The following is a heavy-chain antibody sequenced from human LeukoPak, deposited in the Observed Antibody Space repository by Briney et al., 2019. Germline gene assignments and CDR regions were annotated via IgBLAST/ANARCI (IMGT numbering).Heavy chain of an antibody. V-gene: IGHV3-30*03. J-gene: IGHJ4*02. Sequence: GGSLRLSCAASGFTFSSYGMHWVRQAPGKGLEWVAVISYDGSNKYYADSVKGRFTISGDNSKNTLYLQMNSLRAEDTAVYYCARDTAMVFNYWGQGTLVTVSS. D-gene: IGHD5-18*01. CDR3: ARDTAMVFNY. CDR1: GFTFSSYG. CDR2: ISYDGSNK.